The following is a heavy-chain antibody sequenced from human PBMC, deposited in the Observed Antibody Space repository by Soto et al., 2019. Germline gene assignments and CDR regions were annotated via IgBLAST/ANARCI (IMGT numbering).Heavy chain of an antibody. CDR1: GYSSTSYW. J-gene: IGHJ3*02. D-gene: IGHD6-6*01. V-gene: IGHV5-51*01. Sequence: PGESLKISCKGSGYSSTSYWIGWVRQMPGKGLEWMGIIYPGDSDTGYSPSFQGQVTISADKSISTAYLQWSSLKASDTAMYYCARRIKYSSSSDAFDIWGQGTMVTVSS. CDR3: ARRIKYSSSSDAFDI. CDR2: IYPGDSDT.